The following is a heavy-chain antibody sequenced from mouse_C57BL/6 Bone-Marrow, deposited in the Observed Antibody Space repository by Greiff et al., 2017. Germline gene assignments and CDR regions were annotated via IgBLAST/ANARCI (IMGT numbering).Heavy chain of an antibody. J-gene: IGHJ3*01. V-gene: IGHV1-31*01. D-gene: IGHD2-1*01. CDR3: ARASETDGNWAWFAY. CDR1: GYSFTGYY. Sequence: EVMLQESGPELVKPGASVKISCKASGYSFTGYYMHWVKQSHGNILDWLGYIYPYNGVSSYNQNFKGKATLTVDKSSSTAYMELRSLTSEDSAVYYCARASETDGNWAWFAYWGQGTLVTVSA. CDR2: IYPYNGVS.